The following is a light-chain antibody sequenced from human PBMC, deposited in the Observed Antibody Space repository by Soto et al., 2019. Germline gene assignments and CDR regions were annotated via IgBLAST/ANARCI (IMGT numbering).Light chain of an antibody. CDR1: SGHSSYA. CDR3: QTWGTGLLV. J-gene: IGLJ3*02. Sequence: QPVLTQSPSPSATLGASVKLTCTLSSGHSSYAIAWRQQQPEKGPRYLMKLNSDGSHSKGDGIPDRFSGSSSGAERYLTISSLQSEDEADYYCQTWGTGLLVFGGGTKLTVL. CDR2: LNSDGSH. V-gene: IGLV4-69*01.